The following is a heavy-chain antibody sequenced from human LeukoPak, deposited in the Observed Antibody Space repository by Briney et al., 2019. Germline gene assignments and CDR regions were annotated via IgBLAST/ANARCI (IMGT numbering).Heavy chain of an antibody. CDR3: ARGLRGYSYGYDFDY. J-gene: IGHJ4*02. D-gene: IGHD5-18*01. CDR1: GFTFISYW. Sequence: PGGSLRLSCAASGFTFISYWVSWVRQAPGKGLEWVANIKQDGSEKYYVDSVKGRFTISRDNAKNSLYLQMNSLRAEDTAVYYCARGLRGYSYGYDFDYWGQGTLVTVSS. V-gene: IGHV3-7*04. CDR2: IKQDGSEK.